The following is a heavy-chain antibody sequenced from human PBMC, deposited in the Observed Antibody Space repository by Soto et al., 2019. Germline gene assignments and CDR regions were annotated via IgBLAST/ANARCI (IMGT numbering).Heavy chain of an antibody. CDR1: GGTFSSYA. D-gene: IGHD3-16*01. V-gene: IGHV1-69*13. CDR3: ARDRGINAFDI. J-gene: IGHJ3*02. CDR2: IIPIFGTA. Sequence: ASVKVSCKASGGTFSSYAISWVRQAPGQGLEWMGVIIPIFGTANYAQKFQGRVTITADESTSTAYMELSSLRSEDTAVYYCARDRGINAFDIWGQGTMVTVSS.